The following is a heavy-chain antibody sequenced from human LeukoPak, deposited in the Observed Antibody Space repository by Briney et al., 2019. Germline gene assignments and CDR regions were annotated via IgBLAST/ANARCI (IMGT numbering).Heavy chain of an antibody. J-gene: IGHJ4*02. D-gene: IGHD3-22*01. V-gene: IGHV1-69*01. CDR1: GGTFSSYA. CDR2: IIPIFGTA. Sequence: GASVKVSCKASGGTFSSYAISWVRQAPGQGLEWMGGIIPIFGTANYAQKFQGRVTITADESTSTAYMELSSLRSEDTAVYYCARDRYNSSGYYLPLFWGQGTLVTVSS. CDR3: ARDRYNSSGYYLPLF.